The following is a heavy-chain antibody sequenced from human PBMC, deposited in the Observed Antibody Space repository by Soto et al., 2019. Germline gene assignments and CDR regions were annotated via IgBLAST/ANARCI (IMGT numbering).Heavy chain of an antibody. Sequence: KVSCKASGGTFSSYTISWVRQAPGQGLEWMGRIIPILGIANYAQKFQGRVTITADKSTSTAYMELSSLRSEDTAVYYCASSYCGGDCYRNYYYYMDVWGKGTTVTVSS. J-gene: IGHJ6*03. CDR3: ASSYCGGDCYRNYYYYMDV. D-gene: IGHD2-21*01. V-gene: IGHV1-69*02. CDR2: IIPILGIA. CDR1: GGTFSSYT.